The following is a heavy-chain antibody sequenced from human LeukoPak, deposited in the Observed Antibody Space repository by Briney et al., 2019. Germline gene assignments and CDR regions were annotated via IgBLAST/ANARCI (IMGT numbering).Heavy chain of an antibody. CDR1: GFTFDDYG. Sequence: PGGSLRLSCAASGFTFDDYGMSWVRQAPGKGLEWVSGINWNGGSTGYADSVKGRFTISRDNAKNSLYLQMNSLRAEDTALYYCAKDIGGSSYYYMDVWGKGTTVTVSS. CDR2: INWNGGST. D-gene: IGHD2-2*01. V-gene: IGHV3-20*04. CDR3: AKDIGGSSYYYMDV. J-gene: IGHJ6*03.